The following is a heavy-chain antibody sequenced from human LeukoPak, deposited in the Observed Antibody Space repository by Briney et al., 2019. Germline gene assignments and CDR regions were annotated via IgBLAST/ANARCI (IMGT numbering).Heavy chain of an antibody. CDR2: ISSSGRTV. J-gene: IGHJ4*02. CDR1: GFTFSDYY. V-gene: IGHV3-11*01. D-gene: IGHD1-26*01. CDR3: AASVLGATSSFDY. Sequence: GGSLRLSCAASGFTFSDYYISWIRQAPGKGLEWISYISSSGRTVDQADSVKGRITISRDNAKNPVYLQMNSLRADDTAVYYCAASVLGATSSFDYWGQGTLVTVSS.